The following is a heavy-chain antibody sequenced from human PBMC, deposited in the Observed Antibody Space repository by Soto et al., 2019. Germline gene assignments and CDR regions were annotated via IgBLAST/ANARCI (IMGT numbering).Heavy chain of an antibody. Sequence: VQLLASGGGLVQPGGSLRLSCVVSGFTFTNYGVTWVRQAPGKGLQWVSGFSGGSGTTHYRDSVKGRFTISRDDSKSSVYLQMNSLGVDDTAVDYCVKWNGYGDYWGQGTLVTVSS. CDR2: FSGGSGTT. CDR3: VKWNGYGDY. J-gene: IGHJ4*02. CDR1: GFTFTNYG. D-gene: IGHD1-1*01. V-gene: IGHV3-23*01.